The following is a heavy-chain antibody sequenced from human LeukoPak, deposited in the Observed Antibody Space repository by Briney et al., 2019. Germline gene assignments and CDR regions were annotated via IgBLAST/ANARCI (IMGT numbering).Heavy chain of an antibody. CDR2: IIPILGIA. CDR1: GYTFTSYD. CDR3: ARAGITMIVVALSDAFDI. V-gene: IGHV1-69*04. J-gene: IGHJ3*02. Sequence: GASVKVSCKASGYTFTSYDISWVRQAPGQGLEWMGRIIPILGIANYAQKFQGRVTITADKSTSTAYMELSSLRSEDTAVYYCARAGITMIVVALSDAFDIWGQGTMVTVSS. D-gene: IGHD3-22*01.